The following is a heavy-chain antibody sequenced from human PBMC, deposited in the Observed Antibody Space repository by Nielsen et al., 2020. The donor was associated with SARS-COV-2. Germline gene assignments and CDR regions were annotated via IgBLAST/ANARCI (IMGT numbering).Heavy chain of an antibody. CDR1: GGSINYHF. CDR2: IYYGGST. J-gene: IGHJ6*03. CDR3: ARLEDYYYYMDV. D-gene: IGHD2-15*01. Sequence: SETLSLTCAVSGGSINYHFWSWIRQPPGKGLEWIGYIYYGGSTNYNPSLKSRVTISVDTSKNQFSLKLSSVTAADTAVYYCARLEDYYYYMDVWGKGTTVTVSS. V-gene: IGHV4-59*11.